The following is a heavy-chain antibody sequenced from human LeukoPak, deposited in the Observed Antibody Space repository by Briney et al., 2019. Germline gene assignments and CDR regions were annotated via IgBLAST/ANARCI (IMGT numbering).Heavy chain of an antibody. V-gene: IGHV3-7*04. J-gene: IGHJ4*02. CDR1: GFPFSSYW. CDR3: TRVGYIDEGIDY. CDR2: IKQGGSKK. D-gene: IGHD5-24*01. Sequence: GGSLRLSCVASGFPFSSYWMTWVRQAPGKGLEWVANIKQGGSKKSYVDSVKGRFTISRDNAKNSLYLQMNSLRAEDTAIYYCTRVGYIDEGIDYWGQGTLFTVSS.